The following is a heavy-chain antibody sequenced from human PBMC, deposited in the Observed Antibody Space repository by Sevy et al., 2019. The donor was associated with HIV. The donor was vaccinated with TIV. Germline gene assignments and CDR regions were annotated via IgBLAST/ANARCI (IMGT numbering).Heavy chain of an antibody. CDR2: IKQDGSEK. CDR1: GFTFSSYW. CDR3: ARHVGRGYDFWSGYPYYYYYGMDV. V-gene: IGHV3-7*01. Sequence: GGSLRLSCAASGFTFSSYWMSWVRQAPGKGLEWVANIKQDGSEKYYVDSVKGRFTISRDNAQNSLYLQMNSLRAEDTAVYYCARHVGRGYDFWSGYPYYYYYGMDVWGQGTTVTVSS. J-gene: IGHJ6*02. D-gene: IGHD3-3*01.